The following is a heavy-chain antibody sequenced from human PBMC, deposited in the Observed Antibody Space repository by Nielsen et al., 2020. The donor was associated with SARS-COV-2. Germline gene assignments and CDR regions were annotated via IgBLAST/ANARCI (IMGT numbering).Heavy chain of an antibody. CDR2: INWNGGST. V-gene: IGHV3-20*04. J-gene: IGHJ5*02. Sequence: GGSLRLSCAASGFTFDDYGMSWVRQAPGKGLEWVSGINWNGGSTGYADSVKGRFTISRDNAKNSLYLQMNSLRDEDTAVYYCASRYYDFWSGYYDGWFDPWGQGTLVTVSS. CDR3: ASRYYDFWSGYYDGWFDP. D-gene: IGHD3-3*01. CDR1: GFTFDDYG.